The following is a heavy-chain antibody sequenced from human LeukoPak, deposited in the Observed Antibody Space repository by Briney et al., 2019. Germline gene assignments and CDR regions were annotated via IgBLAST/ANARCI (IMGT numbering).Heavy chain of an antibody. Sequence: PGGSLRLSCVASGLIFDDSAMHWVRQAPGKGLEWVSLISADGGSTFSADSVKGRFSISRDNSKNSLYLQMNSLRSEDTAMYYCAKESGKFDYWGQGTLVAVSS. CDR2: ISADGGST. CDR1: GLIFDDSA. J-gene: IGHJ4*02. CDR3: AKESGKFDY. V-gene: IGHV3-43*02.